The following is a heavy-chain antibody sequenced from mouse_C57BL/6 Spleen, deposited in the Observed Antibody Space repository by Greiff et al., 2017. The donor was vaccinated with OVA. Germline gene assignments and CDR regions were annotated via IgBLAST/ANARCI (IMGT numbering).Heavy chain of an antibody. CDR1: GFNIKDDY. Sequence: EVQLVESGAELVRPGASVKLSCTASGFNIKDDYMHWVKQRPEQGLEWIGWIDPENGDTEYASKFQGKATITADTSSNTAYLQLSSLTSEDTAVYYCTYYYGSSYGYFDVWGTGTTVTVSS. D-gene: IGHD1-1*01. V-gene: IGHV14-4*01. J-gene: IGHJ1*03. CDR3: TYYYGSSYGYFDV. CDR2: IDPENGDT.